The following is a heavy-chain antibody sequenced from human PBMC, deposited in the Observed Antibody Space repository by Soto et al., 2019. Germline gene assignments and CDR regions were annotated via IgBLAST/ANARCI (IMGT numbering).Heavy chain of an antibody. Sequence: SETLSLTCTVSGGSISSYYWSWIRQPPGKGLEWIGYIYYSGSTNYNPSLKSRVTISVDTSKNQFSLKLSSVTAADTAVYYCARGAPSGLVNWFDPWGQGTLVTVSS. CDR3: ARGAPSGLVNWFDP. V-gene: IGHV4-59*01. CDR1: GGSISSYY. J-gene: IGHJ5*02. D-gene: IGHD6-19*01. CDR2: IYYSGST.